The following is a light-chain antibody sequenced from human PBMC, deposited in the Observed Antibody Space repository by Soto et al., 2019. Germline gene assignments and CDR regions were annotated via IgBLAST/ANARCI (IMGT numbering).Light chain of an antibody. CDR2: GHS. CDR3: QSYVTSLSGSYV. Sequence: QSVLAQPPSVSGAPGQSVTISCTGSSSNIGAGYHVHWYRQLPGTAPKLLIYGHSNRPSGVPDRFSGSNSGSAASLAINGLQAGDEADYYCQSYVTSLSGSYVFGTGTKVTVL. J-gene: IGLJ1*01. V-gene: IGLV1-40*01. CDR1: SSNIGAGYH.